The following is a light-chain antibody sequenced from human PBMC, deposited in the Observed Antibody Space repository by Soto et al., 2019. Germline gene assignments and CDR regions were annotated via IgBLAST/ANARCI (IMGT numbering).Light chain of an antibody. J-gene: IGKJ5*01. CDR2: DAS. CDR3: QQRSNWPPIT. CDR1: QSVSSY. Sequence: EIVLTQSPGTLSLSPGERATLSCRASQSVSSYLAWYQQKPGQAPRLLIYDASNRATGIPARFSGSGSGTDFTLTISSLEPEDFAVYYCQQRSNWPPITFGQGTR. V-gene: IGKV3-11*01.